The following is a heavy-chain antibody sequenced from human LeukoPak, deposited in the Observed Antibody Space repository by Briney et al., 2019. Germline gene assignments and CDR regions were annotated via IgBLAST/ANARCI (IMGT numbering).Heavy chain of an antibody. J-gene: IGHJ4*02. CDR3: ARAVGYSGYRGHRFDY. V-gene: IGHV4-31*03. CDR2: IYYSGST. CDR1: GXSISSGGYY. D-gene: IGHD5-12*01. Sequence: SQTLSLTCTVSGXSISSGGYYWSWIRQHPGKGLEWIGYIYYSGSTYYNPSLKSRVTISVDTSKNQFSLKLSSVTAADTAVYYCARAVGYSGYRGHRFDYWGQGTLVTVSS.